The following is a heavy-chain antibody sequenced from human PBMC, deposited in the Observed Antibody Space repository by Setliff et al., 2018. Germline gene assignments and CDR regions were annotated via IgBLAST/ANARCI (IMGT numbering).Heavy chain of an antibody. J-gene: IGHJ4*02. CDR1: GYTFSSYA. Sequence: ASVKVSCKASGYTFSSYAMNWVRQAPGQGLEWMGWISTNTGNPTYAQGFTGRFVFSLDTSVSTAYLQIRSLMAADTAVYYCATEVVGNSWYEYWGQGTPVTVSS. D-gene: IGHD6-13*01. CDR2: ISTNTGNP. CDR3: ATEVVGNSWYEY. V-gene: IGHV7-4-1*02.